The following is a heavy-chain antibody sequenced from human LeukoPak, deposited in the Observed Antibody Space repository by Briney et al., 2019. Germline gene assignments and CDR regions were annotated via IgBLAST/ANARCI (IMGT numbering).Heavy chain of an antibody. D-gene: IGHD4-17*01. Sequence: GGSLRLSCAASGFTFNNYAMSWGRQAPGKGLQWVSDISGTGGSTYYVDSVKGRFTISRDNSKNTLYLQMNSLRDEDTAVYYCARSSDYGDGGVDYWGQGTLVTVSS. CDR3: ARSSDYGDGGVDY. V-gene: IGHV3-23*01. J-gene: IGHJ4*02. CDR2: ISGTGGST. CDR1: GFTFNNYA.